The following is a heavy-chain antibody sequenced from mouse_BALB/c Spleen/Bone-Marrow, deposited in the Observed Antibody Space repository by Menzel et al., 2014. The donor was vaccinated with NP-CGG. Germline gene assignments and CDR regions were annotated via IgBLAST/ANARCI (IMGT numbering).Heavy chain of an antibody. Sequence: VQLQQSGAELVGPGSSVKIPCKASGYAFSNYWMNWVKRRPGQGLEWIGQIYPGDGDTNYNGKFKGKATLTADKSSSTAYMQLSSLTSEDSAVYFCARGRGWYFDYWGQGTTLTVSS. CDR2: IYPGDGDT. CDR1: GYAFSNYW. D-gene: IGHD2-3*01. CDR3: ARGRGWYFDY. V-gene: IGHV1-80*01. J-gene: IGHJ2*01.